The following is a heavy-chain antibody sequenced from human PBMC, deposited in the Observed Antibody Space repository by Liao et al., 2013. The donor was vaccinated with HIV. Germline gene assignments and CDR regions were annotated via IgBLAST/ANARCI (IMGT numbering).Heavy chain of an antibody. D-gene: IGHD5-18*01. Sequence: QVQLQESGPGLVKPSQTLSLTCTVSGGSISSSSYYWGWIRQPPGKGLEWIGYIYYSGSTNYNPSLKSRVTISVDTSKNQFSLKLSSVTAADTAVYYCARGPKSGYSYGIYYYYYYMDVWGKGTTVTVSS. CDR2: IYYSGST. CDR3: ARGPKSGYSYGIYYYYYYMDV. J-gene: IGHJ6*03. CDR1: GGSISSSSYY. V-gene: IGHV4-61*05.